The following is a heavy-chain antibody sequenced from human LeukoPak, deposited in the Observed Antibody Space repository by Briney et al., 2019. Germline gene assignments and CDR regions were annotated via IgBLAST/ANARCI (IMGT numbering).Heavy chain of an antibody. CDR1: GYTFTSYG. CDR2: ISAYNGNT. Sequence: VASVKVSCKASGYTFTSYGISWVRQAPGQGLEWMGWISAYNGNTNYAQKLQGRVTMTTDTSTSTAYMELRSLRSDDTAVYYCAREDCSSTSCYMSRRDYYYYGMDVWGQGTTVTVSS. J-gene: IGHJ6*02. D-gene: IGHD2-2*01. CDR3: AREDCSSTSCYMSRRDYYYYGMDV. V-gene: IGHV1-18*01.